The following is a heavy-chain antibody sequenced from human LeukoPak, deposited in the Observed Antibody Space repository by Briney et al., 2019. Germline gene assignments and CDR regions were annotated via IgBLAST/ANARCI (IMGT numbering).Heavy chain of an antibody. CDR2: INPDTGDT. CDR1: GYTFSGYY. V-gene: IGHV1-2*02. Sequence: ASVKVSCKASGYTFSGYYMHWVRQAPGQGLEWMGGINPDTGDTTYAQKFQGRVTMAWDTSLTTAYMELSRLRSDDAAIYYCWTLILDGVIDLDFWGQGTLVTVSS. D-gene: IGHD3/OR15-3a*01. CDR3: WTLILDGVIDLDF. J-gene: IGHJ4*02.